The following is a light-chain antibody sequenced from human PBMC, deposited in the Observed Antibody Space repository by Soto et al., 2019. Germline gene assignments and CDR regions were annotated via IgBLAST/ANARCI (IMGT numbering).Light chain of an antibody. CDR3: QQNNEMPFT. Sequence: EMVMTQSPAPLSVSPGDRATLSCRASETLDNTLAWYQQRPGQAPTLLIYSVSTRATGGPTRFSGSGSGKDFTLTNTSLQSEECEMYSRQQNNEMPFTFGQGTNLE. CDR1: ETLDNT. CDR2: SVS. V-gene: IGKV3-15*01. J-gene: IGKJ2*01.